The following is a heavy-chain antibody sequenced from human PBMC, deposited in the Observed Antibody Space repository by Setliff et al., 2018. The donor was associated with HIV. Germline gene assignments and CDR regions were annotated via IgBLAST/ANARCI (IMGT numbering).Heavy chain of an antibody. Sequence: PSETLSLTCTVSGGSISSYYWSWIRQSPGKRLEWIGYMHYSGSTNYNPSINSRVAILIDTSKNQFSLKLTSVTAADTAVYYCVGGGYSSPNWFDPWGQGTLVTVSS. V-gene: IGHV4-59*01. CDR2: MHYSGST. CDR3: VGGGYSSPNWFDP. D-gene: IGHD6-13*01. CDR1: GGSISSYY. J-gene: IGHJ5*02.